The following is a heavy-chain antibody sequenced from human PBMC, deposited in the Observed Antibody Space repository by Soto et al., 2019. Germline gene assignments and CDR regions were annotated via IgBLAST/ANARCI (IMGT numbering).Heavy chain of an antibody. CDR2: ISSSSSYI. D-gene: IGHD3-3*01. V-gene: IGHV3-21*01. Sequence: GGPLRLSCAASGFTFSSYSMNWVRQAPGKGLEWVSSISSSSSYIYYADSVKGRFTISRDNAKNSLYLQMNSLRDEDTAVYYCARGSSTYYDFWSGPYSMDVWGQGTTVTVSS. CDR3: ARGSSTYYDFWSGPYSMDV. J-gene: IGHJ6*02. CDR1: GFTFSSYS.